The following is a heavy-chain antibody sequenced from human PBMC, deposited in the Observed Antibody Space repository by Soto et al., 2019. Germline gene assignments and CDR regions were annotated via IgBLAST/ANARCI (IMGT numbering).Heavy chain of an antibody. Sequence: QVQLVQSGAEVKKPGSSVKVSCKASGGIFSSYAISWVRQAPGQGLEWMGGIIPIFGTANYAQKFQGRVTITADKSTSTAYMELSSLRSEDTAVYYCARPLRFLEWSTYGMDVWGQGTTVTVSS. CDR2: IIPIFGTA. CDR3: ARPLRFLEWSTYGMDV. V-gene: IGHV1-69*06. CDR1: GGIFSSYA. J-gene: IGHJ6*02. D-gene: IGHD3-3*01.